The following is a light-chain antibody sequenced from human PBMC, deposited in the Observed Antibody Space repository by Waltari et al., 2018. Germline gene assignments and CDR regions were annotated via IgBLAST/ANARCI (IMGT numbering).Light chain of an antibody. CDR1: SSDVGSYNL. J-gene: IGLJ2*01. CDR2: EVT. CDR3: CSYTGRGTFL. V-gene: IGLV2-23*02. Sequence: QSALTQPASVSGSPGQSITISCTGTSSDVGSYNLVSWYQQHPGKAPKLIIYEVTKRPSGISNRFSGSKSCNTASLTISGLQAEDEADYYCCSYTGRGTFLFGGGTKLTVL.